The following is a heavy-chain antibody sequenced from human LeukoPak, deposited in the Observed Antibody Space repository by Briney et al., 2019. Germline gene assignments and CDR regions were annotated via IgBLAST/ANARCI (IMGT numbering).Heavy chain of an antibody. CDR3: ARPVGSSGYPYYFDY. V-gene: IGHV5-51*01. Sequence: GVSLKISCKGSGYSFTSYWIGWVRQMPGKGLEWMGIIYPGDSDTRYSPSFQGQVTISADKSISTAYLQWSSLKASDTAMYYCARPVGSSGYPYYFDYWGQGTLVTVSS. CDR1: GYSFTSYW. D-gene: IGHD3-22*01. CDR2: IYPGDSDT. J-gene: IGHJ4*02.